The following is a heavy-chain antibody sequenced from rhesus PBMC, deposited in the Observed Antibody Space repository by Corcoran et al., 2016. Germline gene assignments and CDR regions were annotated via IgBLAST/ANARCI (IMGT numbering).Heavy chain of an antibody. CDR2: ISYTGGSP. Sequence: EVQLVESGGGLAKPGGSLRLSCAASGFSFSDYYMYWVRQAPGKGLEWVSGISYTGGSPYYADSVKGRFTIARENAKNTLYLQMDSLRAEDTAVYYCARDGIVVVFTAHFDYWGQGVLVTVSS. D-gene: IGHD2-27*01. CDR3: ARDGIVVVFTAHFDY. V-gene: IGHV3S18*01. J-gene: IGHJ4*01. CDR1: GFSFSDYY.